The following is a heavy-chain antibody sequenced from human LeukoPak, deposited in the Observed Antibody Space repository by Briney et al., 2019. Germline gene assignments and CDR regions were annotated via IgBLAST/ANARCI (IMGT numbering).Heavy chain of an antibody. CDR2: IYTSGST. CDR3: ARDQVVVVPAALYYMDV. J-gene: IGHJ6*03. D-gene: IGHD2-2*01. CDR1: GGSISSYY. V-gene: IGHV4-4*07. Sequence: SETLSLTCTVSGGSISSYYWSWIRQPAGKGLEWIGRIYTSGSTNYNPSLKSRVTMSVDTSKNQFSLKLSSVIAADTAVYYCARDQVVVVPAALYYMDVWGKGTTVTVSS.